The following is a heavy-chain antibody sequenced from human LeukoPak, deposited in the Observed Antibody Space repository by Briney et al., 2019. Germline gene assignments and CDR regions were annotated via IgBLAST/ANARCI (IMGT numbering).Heavy chain of an antibody. CDR2: INHSGSP. Sequence: SETLSLTCAVHGGSLSDHYCIWIRQPPGEGLEWIGEINHSGSPNYSPSFKSRVSISVDTSKNQFSLSLRSVTAADTAIYYCARGPNIPVAAYWGQGTLVTVSS. V-gene: IGHV4-34*01. D-gene: IGHD6-19*01. CDR3: ARGPNIPVAAY. J-gene: IGHJ4*02. CDR1: GGSLSDHY.